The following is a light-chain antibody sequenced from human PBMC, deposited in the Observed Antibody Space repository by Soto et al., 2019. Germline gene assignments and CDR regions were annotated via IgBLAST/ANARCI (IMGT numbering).Light chain of an antibody. Sequence: DIQMTQSPSSLSAFVGDRVTITCRASQGIANYLAWYQQKPGKVPKLLIYGASTLQSGVPSRFSGSGSGTDFTLIISSLQPEDVATYFCQKYNSAPLTFGGGTGVEIK. V-gene: IGKV1-27*01. CDR2: GAS. CDR3: QKYNSAPLT. CDR1: QGIANY. J-gene: IGKJ4*01.